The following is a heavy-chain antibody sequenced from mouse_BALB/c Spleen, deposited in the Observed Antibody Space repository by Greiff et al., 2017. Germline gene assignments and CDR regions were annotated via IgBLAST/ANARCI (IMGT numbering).Heavy chain of an antibody. CDR3: ARWVDGTTRAMDY. D-gene: IGHD2-1*01. CDR2: INPYYGST. J-gene: IGHJ4*01. Sequence: EVQLQQTGPELVKPGASVKISCKASGYSFTDYIMLWVKQSHGKSLEWIGNINPYYGSTSYNLKFKGKATLTVDKSSSTAYMQLNSLTSEDSAVYYCARWVDGTTRAMDYWGQGTSVTVSS. V-gene: IGHV1-39*01. CDR1: GYSFTDYI.